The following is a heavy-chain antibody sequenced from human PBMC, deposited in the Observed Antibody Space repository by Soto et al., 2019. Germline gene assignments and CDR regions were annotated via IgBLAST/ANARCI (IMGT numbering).Heavy chain of an antibody. V-gene: IGHV3-23*01. CDR2: ISGSDGRT. CDR3: AKGVSQYTPLALFDY. J-gene: IGHJ4*02. Sequence: GGSLRLSCAASGFTFSSYAMSWVRQAPGKGLEWVSTISGSDGRTYSTDSVKGRLTISRDNSRNTAYLQMNSLRVEDTAVYYCAKGVSQYTPLALFDYWGRGTLVTVSS. CDR1: GFTFSSYA. D-gene: IGHD5-18*01.